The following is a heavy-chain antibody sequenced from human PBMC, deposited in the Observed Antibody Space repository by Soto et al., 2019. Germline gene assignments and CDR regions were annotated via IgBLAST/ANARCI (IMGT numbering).Heavy chain of an antibody. J-gene: IGHJ5*02. CDR2: IYCDDDT. D-gene: IGHD3-16*01. V-gene: IGHV2-5*02. Sequence: QITLKESGPTLVKPTQTPTLTCTFSGFSLTTRGVGVGWIRQPPGKALECLALIYCDDDTRHSPSLQSRLSITKDTSKSQVVLTMTNVHPVDTARYYCAHMPNKYQYVWFGPWREGTLVCVS. CDR3: AHMPNKYQYVWFGP. CDR1: GFSLTTRGVG.